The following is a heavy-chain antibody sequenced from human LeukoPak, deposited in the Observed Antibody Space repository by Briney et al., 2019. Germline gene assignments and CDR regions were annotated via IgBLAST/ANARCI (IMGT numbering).Heavy chain of an antibody. CDR3: ARFYYDTSGHGAFDI. CDR1: GDILSSNSAA. J-gene: IGHJ3*02. CDR2: TYYRPNWYN. D-gene: IGHD3-22*01. Sequence: SQTLSLTCALAGDILSSNSAAWDWPRQSPSRGLEWLGRTYYRPNWYNDYAVSVKSRITINPDTSKNQFSLQLNSVTPEGTAVYYCARFYYDTSGHGAFDIWGQGTMVTVSS. V-gene: IGHV6-1*01.